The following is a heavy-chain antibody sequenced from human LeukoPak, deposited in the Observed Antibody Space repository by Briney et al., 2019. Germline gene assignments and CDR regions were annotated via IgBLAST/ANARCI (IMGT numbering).Heavy chain of an antibody. V-gene: IGHV3-30*01. CDR1: GFTFSSYA. CDR3: ARERYYYDGSGYQRYYFDY. J-gene: IGHJ4*02. D-gene: IGHD3-22*01. CDR2: ISYDGSNK. Sequence: GRSLRLSCAASGFTFSSYAMHWVRQAPGKGLEWVAVISYDGSNKYYADSVKGRFTVSRDNSKNTLYLQTNSLRAEDTAVYYCARERYYYDGSGYQRYYFDYWGQGTLVTVSS.